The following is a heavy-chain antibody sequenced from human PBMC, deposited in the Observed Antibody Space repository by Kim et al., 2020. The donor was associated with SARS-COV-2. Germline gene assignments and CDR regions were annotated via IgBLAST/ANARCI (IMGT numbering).Heavy chain of an antibody. J-gene: IGHJ5*02. CDR1: GYTFTSYA. CDR3: ARDQSSFPSGEWNP. CDR2: INTNTGNP. D-gene: IGHD1-26*01. Sequence: ASVKVSCKASGYTFTSYAMNWVRQAPGQGLEWMGWINTNTGNPTYAQGFTGRFVFSLDTSVSTAYLQISSLKAEDTAVYYCARDQSSFPSGEWNPWGQGTLVTVSS. V-gene: IGHV7-4-1*02.